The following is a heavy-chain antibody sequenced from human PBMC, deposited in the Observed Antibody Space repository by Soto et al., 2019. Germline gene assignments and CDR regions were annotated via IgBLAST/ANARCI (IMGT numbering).Heavy chain of an antibody. Sequence: GGSLRLSCTASGFTFGDYAMSWVRQAPGKGLEWVGFIRSKAYGGTTEYAASVKGRFTISRDDSKSIAYLQMNSLKTEDTAVYYCTRDEYQLLSAQSFDYWGQGTLVTVS. J-gene: IGHJ4*02. V-gene: IGHV3-49*04. CDR2: IRSKAYGGTT. D-gene: IGHD2-2*01. CDR1: GFTFGDYA. CDR3: TRDEYQLLSAQSFDY.